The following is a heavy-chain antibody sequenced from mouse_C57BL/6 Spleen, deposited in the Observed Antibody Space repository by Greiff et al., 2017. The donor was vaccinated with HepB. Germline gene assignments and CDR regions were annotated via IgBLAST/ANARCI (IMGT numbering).Heavy chain of an antibody. CDR1: GYTFTSYW. CDR3: ACYYGSSWYWYFDV. Sequence: QVQLQQPGAELVRPGSSVKLSCKASGYTFTSYWMHWVKQRPIQGLEWIGNIDPSDSETHYNQKFKDKATLTVDKSSSTAYMQLSSLTSEDSAVYYCACYYGSSWYWYFDVWGTGTTVTVSS. V-gene: IGHV1-52*01. CDR2: IDPSDSET. J-gene: IGHJ1*03. D-gene: IGHD1-1*01.